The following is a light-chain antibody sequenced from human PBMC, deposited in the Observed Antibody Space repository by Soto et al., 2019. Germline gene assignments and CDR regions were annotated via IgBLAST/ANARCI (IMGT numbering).Light chain of an antibody. CDR3: QSYDSSLSGGV. CDR2: GNS. J-gene: IGLJ3*02. V-gene: IGLV1-40*01. CDR1: SSNIGAGYG. Sequence: QSALAQPPSVSGAPGQRVTISCTGSSSNIGAGYGVHWYQQLPGTAPKLLIYGNSNRPSGVPDRFSGSKSGTSASLAITGLQAEDEADYHCQSYDSSLSGGVFGGGTKLTVL.